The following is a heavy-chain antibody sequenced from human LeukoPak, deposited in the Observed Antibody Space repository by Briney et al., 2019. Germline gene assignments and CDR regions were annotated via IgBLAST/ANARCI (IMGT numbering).Heavy chain of an antibody. V-gene: IGHV4-34*01. D-gene: IGHD3-10*01. Sequence: AETLSLTCAVYGGSFSGYYWSWIRQPPGKGLEWIGEINHSGSTNYNPSLKSRVTISVDTSKNQFSLKLSSVTAADTAVYYCVRGPRVRGVIYQIRKRYYYGMDVWGQGTTVTVSS. CDR3: VRGPRVRGVIYQIRKRYYYGMDV. J-gene: IGHJ6*02. CDR2: INHSGST. CDR1: GGSFSGYY.